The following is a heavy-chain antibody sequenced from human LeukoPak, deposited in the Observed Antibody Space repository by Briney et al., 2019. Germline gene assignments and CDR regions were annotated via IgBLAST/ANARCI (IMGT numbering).Heavy chain of an antibody. CDR1: GFTFSSHG. CDR3: AKEWLRLVRAFDI. J-gene: IGHJ3*02. D-gene: IGHD5-12*01. Sequence: PGGSLRLSCAASGFTFSSHGMSWVRQAPGKGLEWVSGIIGGGGSTYYADSVKGRFTISGDNSRNTLFLQMNSLRAEDTAVYYCAKEWLRLVRAFDIWGQGTMVTVSS. V-gene: IGHV3-23*01. CDR2: IIGGGGST.